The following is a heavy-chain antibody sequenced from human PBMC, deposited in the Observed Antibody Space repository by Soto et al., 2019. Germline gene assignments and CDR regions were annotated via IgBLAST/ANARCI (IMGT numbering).Heavy chain of an antibody. Sequence: SETLSLPCTVSGGSVSSGSYHWSWIRQPPGKGLEWIGYIYYSGSTNYNPSLKSRVTISVDTSKNQFSLKLSSVTAADTAVYYCARVKHIVVVTAAFDIWGQGTMVTVSS. D-gene: IGHD2-21*02. CDR2: IYYSGST. CDR3: ARVKHIVVVTAAFDI. CDR1: GGSVSSGSYH. J-gene: IGHJ3*02. V-gene: IGHV4-61*01.